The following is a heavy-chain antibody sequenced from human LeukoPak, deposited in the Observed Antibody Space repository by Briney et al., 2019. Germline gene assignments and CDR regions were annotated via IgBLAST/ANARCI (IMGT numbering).Heavy chain of an antibody. V-gene: IGHV3-23*01. Sequence: PGGTLRLSCAASGFTFSSYGMSWVRQAPGKGLEWVSAISGSGGSTYYADSVKGRSTISRDNSKNTLYLQMNSLRAEDTAVYYCAKGSYYDSSGYYYWGQGTLVTVSS. CDR1: GFTFSSYG. CDR2: ISGSGGST. J-gene: IGHJ4*02. D-gene: IGHD3-22*01. CDR3: AKGSYYDSSGYYY.